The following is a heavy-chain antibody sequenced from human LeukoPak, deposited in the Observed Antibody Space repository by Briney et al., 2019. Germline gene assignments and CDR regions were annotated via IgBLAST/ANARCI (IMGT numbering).Heavy chain of an antibody. CDR1: GYSISSGYY. CDR3: ARDTGGGGYGDYGDWFDP. V-gene: IGHV4-38-2*02. CDR2: IYHSGST. Sequence: SETLSLTCTVSGYSISSGYYWGWIRQPPGKGLEWIGSIYHSGSTYYNPSLKSRVTISVDTSKNQLSLKLSSVTAADTAVYYCARDTGGGGYGDYGDWFDPWGQGTLVTVSS. D-gene: IGHD4-17*01. J-gene: IGHJ5*02.